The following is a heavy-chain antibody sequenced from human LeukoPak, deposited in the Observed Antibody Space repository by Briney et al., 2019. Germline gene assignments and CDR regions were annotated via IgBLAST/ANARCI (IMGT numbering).Heavy chain of an antibody. V-gene: IGHV3-23*01. Sequence: GGSLRLSCAASGFTFSSYAMSWVRQAPGEGLEWDSAISGSGGSTYYSDSVKGRLTISRDNSKHTLYLQMNSLRAEDTAVYYCAKGVAARPIDYWGQGTLVTVSS. J-gene: IGHJ4*02. CDR1: GFTFSSYA. CDR2: ISGSGGST. D-gene: IGHD6-6*01. CDR3: AKGVAARPIDY.